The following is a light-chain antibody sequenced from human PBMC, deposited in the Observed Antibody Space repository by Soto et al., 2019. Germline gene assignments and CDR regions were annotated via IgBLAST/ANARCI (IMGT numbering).Light chain of an antibody. Sequence: DIVMTQSPDSLAVSLGERATINCKSSQRVLYSSNNKNDLAWYHQKPGQSPRLLLYWAATRESGVPDRFSGSGSGTDFTLTISSLQAEDVAVYYCQQYYNTPYTFGQGTKLEIK. V-gene: IGKV4-1*01. CDR1: QRVLYSSNNKND. J-gene: IGKJ2*01. CDR3: QQYYNTPYT. CDR2: WAA.